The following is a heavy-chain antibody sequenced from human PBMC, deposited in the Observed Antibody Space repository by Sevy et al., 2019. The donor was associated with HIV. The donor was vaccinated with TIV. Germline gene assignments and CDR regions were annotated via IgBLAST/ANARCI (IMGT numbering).Heavy chain of an antibody. CDR2: INPNSGAT. CDR1: GYTFIDYY. CDR3: AREDYYDASGGWVDP. V-gene: IGHV1-2*06. D-gene: IGHD3-22*01. Sequence: ASVKFSCKASGYTFIDYYIHWVRQAPGQALEWMGRINPNSGATNYAQKFQDRVTMTRDTSISTSYMELRRLRSDDTAVYYCAREDYYDASGGWVDPWGQGTLVTVSS. J-gene: IGHJ5*02.